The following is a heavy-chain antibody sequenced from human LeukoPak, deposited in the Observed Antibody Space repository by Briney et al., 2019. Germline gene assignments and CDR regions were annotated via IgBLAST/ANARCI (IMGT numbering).Heavy chain of an antibody. CDR3: ARVGDGEMATTPDYYYYGMDV. J-gene: IGHJ6*02. D-gene: IGHD5-24*01. CDR2: IYYSGST. CDR1: GGSISSGGYY. Sequence: PSETLSLTCTVSGGSISSGGYYWSWIRQHPGKGLEWIGYIYYSGSTYYNPSLKSRVTISVDTSKNQLSLKLSSVTAADTAVYYCARVGDGEMATTPDYYYYGMDVWGQGTTVTVSS. V-gene: IGHV4-31*03.